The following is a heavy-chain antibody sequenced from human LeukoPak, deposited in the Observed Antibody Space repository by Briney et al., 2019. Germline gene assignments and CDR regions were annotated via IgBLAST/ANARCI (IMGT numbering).Heavy chain of an antibody. CDR3: TTGSTSCYCLDP. J-gene: IGHJ5*02. D-gene: IGHD2-2*01. CDR1: GFNFSNAW. CDR2: IKSKTDGRTT. V-gene: IGHV3-15*01. Sequence: PGGSLRLSCAASGFNFSNAWMSWVRQAPGKGLEWVARIKSKTDGRTTDYAAPVKGRFTISRNDSKNTQYLQMNSLKTEDTAVYYCTTGSTSCYCLDPWGQGSLVTVSS.